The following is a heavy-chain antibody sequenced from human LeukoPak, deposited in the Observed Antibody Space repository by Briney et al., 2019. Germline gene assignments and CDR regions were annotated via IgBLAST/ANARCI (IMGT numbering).Heavy chain of an antibody. J-gene: IGHJ5*02. CDR1: GYTFTGYY. V-gene: IGHV1-2*02. CDR3: ARDSSISGSYYIPNWFDP. Sequence: SVKVSCKASGYTFTGYYMHWVRQAPGQGLEWMGWINPNSGGTNYAQRFQGRVTMTRDTSISTAYMELSRLRSDDTAVYYCARDSSISGSYYIPNWFDPWGQGTLVTVSS. CDR2: INPNSGGT. D-gene: IGHD3-10*01.